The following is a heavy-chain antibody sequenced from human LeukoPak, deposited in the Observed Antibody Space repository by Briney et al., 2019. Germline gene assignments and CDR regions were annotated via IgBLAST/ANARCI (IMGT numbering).Heavy chain of an antibody. CDR2: IHSSGTT. CDR3: ATERERRITD. J-gene: IGHJ4*02. V-gene: IGHV4-38-2*02. D-gene: IGHD1-1*01. Sequence: SEALSLTCEGCGFSISQGYSRVWIRQPAGQGLEWIGSIHSSGTTFYNSSLNSRITMTRDAPKNQFSLRLSLMTAVDTAVYFCATERERRITDWGQGTLVTVSS. CDR1: GFSISQGYS.